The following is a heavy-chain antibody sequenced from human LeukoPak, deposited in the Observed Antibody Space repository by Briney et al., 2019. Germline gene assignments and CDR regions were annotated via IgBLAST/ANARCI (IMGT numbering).Heavy chain of an antibody. Sequence: GGSLRLSCAASGFTFSSYAMHWVRQAPGKGLEWVAVISYDGSNKYYADSVKGRFTISRDNSKNTLYLQMNSLRAEDTAVYYCASDLARDDDAFDIWGQGTMVTVSS. J-gene: IGHJ3*02. CDR3: ASDLARDDDAFDI. CDR2: ISYDGSNK. V-gene: IGHV3-30-3*01. CDR1: GFTFSSYA.